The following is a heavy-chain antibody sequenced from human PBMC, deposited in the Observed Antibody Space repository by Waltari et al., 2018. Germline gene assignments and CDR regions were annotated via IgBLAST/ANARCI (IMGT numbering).Heavy chain of an antibody. J-gene: IGHJ5*02. CDR2: IHTSGST. CDR1: GGSISSGSYY. V-gene: IGHV4-61*09. CDR3: ARGQGGRYGDYGLDP. Sequence: QVQLQESGPGLVKPSQTLSLTCTVSGGSISSGSYYWSWIRQPAGKGLDWIGYIHTSGSTNYNPSLQSRVTISVDTSKNQFSLKLSSVTAADTAVYYCARGQGGRYGDYGLDPWGQGTLVTVSS. D-gene: IGHD4-17*01.